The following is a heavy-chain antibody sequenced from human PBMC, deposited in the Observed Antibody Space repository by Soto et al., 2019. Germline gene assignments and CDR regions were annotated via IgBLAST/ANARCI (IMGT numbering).Heavy chain of an antibody. CDR3: AKGFLDWLSSPDY. Sequence: EVQLLESGGGLVQPGGSLRLSCAGSGFTFSSYAVSWVRQAPGKGLEWVSGISGSGGTTYYADSVKGRFTISRDNSKNTLYLQMNSLRAEDTAVYYCAKGFLDWLSSPDYWGQGTLVTVSS. V-gene: IGHV3-23*01. D-gene: IGHD3-3*01. CDR1: GFTFSSYA. CDR2: ISGSGGTT. J-gene: IGHJ4*02.